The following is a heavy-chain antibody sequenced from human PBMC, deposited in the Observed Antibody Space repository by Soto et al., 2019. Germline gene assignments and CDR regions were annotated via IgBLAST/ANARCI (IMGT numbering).Heavy chain of an antibody. D-gene: IGHD3-3*01. CDR3: AKDVAADFWSGYNNYYGMDV. J-gene: IGHJ6*02. CDR2: ISYDGSNK. CDR1: GFTFSSYG. V-gene: IGHV3-30*18. Sequence: GGSLRLSCGALGFTFSSYGMHWVRQAPGKGLEWVAVISYDGSNKYYADSVKGRFTISRDNSKNTLYLQMNSLRAEDTAVYYCAKDVAADFWSGYNNYYGMDVWGQGTTVTVSS.